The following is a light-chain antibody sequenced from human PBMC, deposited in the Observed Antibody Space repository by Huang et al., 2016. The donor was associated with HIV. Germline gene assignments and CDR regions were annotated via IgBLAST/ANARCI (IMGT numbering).Light chain of an antibody. V-gene: IGKV3-11*01. CDR1: QNVGQY. J-gene: IGKJ2*01. CDR2: DGS. Sequence: EILLTQSPATLSLSPGETATLSCRASQNVGQYLGWFQQKPGQVPRLLIYDGSKRATDIPVRFSGNGSETDFTLTINTLEPEDFGLYFCHQHRGWPQTFGQGTKLEI. CDR3: HQHRGWPQT.